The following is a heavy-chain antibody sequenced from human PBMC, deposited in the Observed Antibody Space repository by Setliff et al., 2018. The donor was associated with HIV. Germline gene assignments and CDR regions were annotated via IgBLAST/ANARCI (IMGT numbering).Heavy chain of an antibody. Sequence: SETLSLTCTVSGGSISSGDYYWSWIRQPPGKGLEWIGYIYYSGSIYYNPSLKSRVTISIDTSKNMLYLQMNNLRADDTAVYYCARDQGHHFDSRGQVDFDLWGRGTLVTVSS. V-gene: IGHV4-30-4*02. D-gene: IGHD3-22*01. CDR1: GGSISSGDYY. CDR2: IYYSGSI. J-gene: IGHJ2*01. CDR3: ARDQGHHFDSRGQVDFDL.